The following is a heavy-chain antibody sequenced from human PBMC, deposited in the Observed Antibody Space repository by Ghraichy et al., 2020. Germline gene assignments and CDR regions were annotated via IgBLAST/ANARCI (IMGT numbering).Heavy chain of an antibody. Sequence: SETLSLTCTVSGGSISSSSYYWGWIRQPPGKGLEWIGSIYYSGSTYYNPSLKSRVTISVDTSKNQFSLKLSSVTAADTAVYYCARQGEKARFLEWFPGYYFDYWGQGTLVTVSS. J-gene: IGHJ4*02. V-gene: IGHV4-39*01. D-gene: IGHD3-3*01. CDR1: GGSISSSSYY. CDR2: IYYSGST. CDR3: ARQGEKARFLEWFPGYYFDY.